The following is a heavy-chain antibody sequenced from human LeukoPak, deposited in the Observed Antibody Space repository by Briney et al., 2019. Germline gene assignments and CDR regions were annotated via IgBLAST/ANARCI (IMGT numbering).Heavy chain of an antibody. V-gene: IGHV3-21*01. D-gene: IGHD6-13*01. CDR3: AKRNEHSTSWNDAFDV. J-gene: IGHJ3*01. CDR1: GFTFSSYT. CDR2: ISSSSSYI. Sequence: GGSLRLSCAASGFTFSSYTMNWVRQAPGKGLEWVSSISSSSSYIYYADSVKGRFTISRDNSKSTLYVQMNSLRAEDTAVYYCAKRNEHSTSWNDAFDVWGQGAMVTVSS.